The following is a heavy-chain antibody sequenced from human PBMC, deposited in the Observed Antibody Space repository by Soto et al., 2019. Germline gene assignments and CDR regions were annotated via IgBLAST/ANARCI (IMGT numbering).Heavy chain of an antibody. J-gene: IGHJ6*03. CDR3: AGTSSLQWYYMDV. CDR2: TYYRSRGYN. V-gene: IGHV6-1*01. Sequence: SQTHSHTGVIAGESGSSKSAAWKWIRQSPTRGLEGLGRTYYRSRGYNEYGGWGRRRRRGNADTSKNQFSLHLNSVTPEDTAVYYCAGTSSLQWYYMDVWDKGTTVTVSS. D-gene: IGHD1-7*01. CDR1: GESGSSKSAA.